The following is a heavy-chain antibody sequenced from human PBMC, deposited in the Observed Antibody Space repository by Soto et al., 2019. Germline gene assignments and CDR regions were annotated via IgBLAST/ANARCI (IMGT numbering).Heavy chain of an antibody. D-gene: IGHD2-15*01. CDR1: GFTFSSYS. J-gene: IGHJ6*02. CDR3: ARAAAEGCSGGSCQQVYYYYGMDV. V-gene: IGHV3-48*02. CDR2: ISSSSSTI. Sequence: PGGSLRLSCAASGFTFSSYSMNWVRQAPGKGLEWVSYISSSSSTIYYADSVKGRFTISRDNAKNSLYLQMNSLRDEDTAVYYCARAAAEGCSGGSCQQVYYYYGMDVWGQGTTVTVSS.